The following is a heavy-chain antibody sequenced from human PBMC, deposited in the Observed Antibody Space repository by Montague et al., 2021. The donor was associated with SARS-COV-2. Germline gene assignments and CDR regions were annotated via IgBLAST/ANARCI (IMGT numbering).Heavy chain of an antibody. CDR1: GFTFNRYT. CDR2: ISGSGADI. V-gene: IGHV3-21*06. J-gene: IGHJ4*02. D-gene: IGHD5-24*01. CDR3: ARWRWQQSEFDY. Sequence: SLRLSCAASGFTFNRYTMNWVRQAPGKGLEWVASISGSGADIYYAPSLKGRFTISRDNARNSLFLQMSSLRADDTALYYCARWRWQQSEFDYWGQGTLVTVSS.